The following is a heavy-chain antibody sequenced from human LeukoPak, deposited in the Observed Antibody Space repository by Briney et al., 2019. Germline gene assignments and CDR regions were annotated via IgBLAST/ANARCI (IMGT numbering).Heavy chain of an antibody. CDR1: GFTFSSYG. CDR3: ARREVGATLGD. D-gene: IGHD1-26*01. Sequence: GRSLRLSCAASGFTFSSYGMHWVRQAPGKGLEWVAVISYDGSNKYYADSVKGRFTISRDNAKNSLYLQMNSLRAEDTAVYYCARREVGATLGDWGQGTLVTVSS. CDR2: ISYDGSNK. V-gene: IGHV3-30*03. J-gene: IGHJ4*02.